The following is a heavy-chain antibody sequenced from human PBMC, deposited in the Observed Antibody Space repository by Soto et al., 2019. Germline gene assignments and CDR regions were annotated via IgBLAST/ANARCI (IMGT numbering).Heavy chain of an antibody. CDR3: TTVVGYCSGGSCYSGYYYYGMDV. CDR1: GFTFSNAW. CDR2: IKSKTDGGTT. J-gene: IGHJ6*02. D-gene: IGHD2-15*01. Sequence: GGSLRLSCAASGFTFSNAWMSWVRQAPGKGLEWVGRIKSKTDGGTTDYAAPVKGRFTISRDDSKNTLYLQMNSLKTEDTAVYYCTTVVGYCSGGSCYSGYYYYGMDVWGQGTTVTVSS. V-gene: IGHV3-15*01.